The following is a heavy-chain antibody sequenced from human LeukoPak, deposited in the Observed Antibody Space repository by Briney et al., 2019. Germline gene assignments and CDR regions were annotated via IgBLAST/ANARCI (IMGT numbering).Heavy chain of an antibody. J-gene: IGHJ2*01. CDR2: IKQDGSQI. CDR1: GFMFSSYW. V-gene: IGHV3-7*05. D-gene: IGHD5-18*01. CDR3: ARDSGEYSFGGFWYFDV. Sequence: GGSLRLSCAGSGFMFSSYWIYWVRQAPGKGLESVANIKQDGSQIHYVDSVKGQFTISRDNAQNSVYLQMNSLRVEDTAVYYCARDSGEYSFGGFWYFDVWGRGTLVTVSS.